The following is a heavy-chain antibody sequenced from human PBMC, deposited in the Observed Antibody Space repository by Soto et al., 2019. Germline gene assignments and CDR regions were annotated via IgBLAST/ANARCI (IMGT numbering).Heavy chain of an antibody. CDR2: ITAYNGNT. CDR3: ARDQTPEYVWGSSAFDL. CDR1: GFTFTNYA. D-gene: IGHD3-16*01. Sequence: QVHLVQSGAEVKKPGASVQVSCKASGFTFTNYALSWVRQAPGQGLEWMGWITAYNGNTNYAQNLQGRVTMTADTSTSTAYMELRSLRSDDTAVYYCARDQTPEYVWGSSAFDLWGQGTMVTVSS. V-gene: IGHV1-18*01. J-gene: IGHJ3*01.